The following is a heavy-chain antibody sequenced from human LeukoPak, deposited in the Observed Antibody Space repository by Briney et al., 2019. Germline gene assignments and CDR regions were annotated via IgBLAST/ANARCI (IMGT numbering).Heavy chain of an antibody. Sequence: PGGSLRLSCGASGFTFDDYWMSWVRQAPGQGLEWVANINQDGSEKYYLDSAKGRFTISRDNTRNSLYLQVKTRRAEDTAVYYCARDFSGSDYWGQGTLVTVSS. CDR3: ARDFSGSDY. CDR1: GFTFDDYW. D-gene: IGHD1-26*01. V-gene: IGHV3-7*01. CDR2: INQDGSEK. J-gene: IGHJ4*02.